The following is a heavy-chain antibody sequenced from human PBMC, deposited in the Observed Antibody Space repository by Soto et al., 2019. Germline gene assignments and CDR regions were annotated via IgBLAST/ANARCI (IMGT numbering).Heavy chain of an antibody. D-gene: IGHD3-9*01. J-gene: IGHJ4*02. CDR2: ISGSGGST. CDR3: AKGPKSKLRYFDWSRLDTLDY. CDR1: GFTFSSYA. V-gene: IGHV3-23*01. Sequence: PGGSLRLSCAASGFTFSSYAMSWVRQAPGKGLEWVSAISGSGGSTYYADSVKGRFTISRDNSKNTLYLQMNSLRAEDTAVYYCAKGPKSKLRYFDWSRLDTLDYWGQGSLVTGSS.